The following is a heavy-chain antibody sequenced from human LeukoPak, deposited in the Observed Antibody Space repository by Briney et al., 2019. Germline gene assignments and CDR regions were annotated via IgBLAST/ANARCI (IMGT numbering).Heavy chain of an antibody. V-gene: IGHV4-38-2*01. Sequence: SETLSLTCAVSGYSISSGYYWGWIRQPPGKGLDWIGSIYHSGSTYYNPSLKSRVTISVDTSKNQFSLKLSSVTAADTAVYYCARLSSPWMGTARYYFDYWGQGTLVTVSS. CDR3: ARLSSPWMGTARYYFDY. D-gene: IGHD7-27*01. CDR1: GYSISSGYY. J-gene: IGHJ4*02. CDR2: IYHSGST.